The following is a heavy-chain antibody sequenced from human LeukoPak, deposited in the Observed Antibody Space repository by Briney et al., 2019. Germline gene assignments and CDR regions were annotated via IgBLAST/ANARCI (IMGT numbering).Heavy chain of an antibody. CDR1: GFTFDDYA. J-gene: IGHJ4*02. V-gene: IGHV3-9*01. D-gene: IGHD5-18*01. CDR2: ISWNSGSI. CDR3: AKDIGPPIQFMDY. Sequence: GRSLRLSCAASGFTFDDYAMHWVRQAPGKGLEWVSGISWNSGSIGYADSVKGRFTISRDNAKNSLYLQMNSLRAEDTALYYCAKDIGPPIQFMDYWGQGTLVTVSS.